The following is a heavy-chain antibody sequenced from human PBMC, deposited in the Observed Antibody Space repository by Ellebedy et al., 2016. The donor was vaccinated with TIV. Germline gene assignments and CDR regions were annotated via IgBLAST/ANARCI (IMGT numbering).Heavy chain of an antibody. CDR1: GYTFTSYY. CDR3: ATAGRWELVADYFDY. CDR2: INPSGGST. V-gene: IGHV1-46*01. Sequence: ASVKVSXKASGYTFTSYYMHWVRQAPGQGLEWMGIINPSGGSTSYAQKFQGRVTMTRDTSTSTVYMELSSLRSEDTAVYYCATAGRWELVADYFDYWGQGTLVTVSS. J-gene: IGHJ4*02. D-gene: IGHD1-26*01.